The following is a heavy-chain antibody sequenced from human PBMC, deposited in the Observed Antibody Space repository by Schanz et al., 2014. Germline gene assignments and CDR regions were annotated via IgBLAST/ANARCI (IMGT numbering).Heavy chain of an antibody. V-gene: IGHV1-2*06. CDR1: GYPFTGFY. Sequence: QVQLVQSGAEVQMPGASMKVSCTASGYPFTGFYIHWVRQAPGHGLQWMGRINPNNGAANGAFEFQGRVTLTRDTSIRTAYLDLRRLTSDDTAFYYCARGASKLSGSGAYFRIDYWGQGALVSVSS. CDR2: INPNNGAA. J-gene: IGHJ4*02. D-gene: IGHD3-16*01. CDR3: ARGASKLSGSGAYFRIDY.